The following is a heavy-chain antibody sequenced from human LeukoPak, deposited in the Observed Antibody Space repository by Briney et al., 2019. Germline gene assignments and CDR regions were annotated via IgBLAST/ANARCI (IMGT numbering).Heavy chain of an antibody. J-gene: IGHJ4*02. D-gene: IGHD3-22*01. CDR2: ITSRGSTI. CDR1: GFTFSSYE. Sequence: SGGSLRLSCAASGFTFSSYEMNWVRQAPGKGLEWVSYITSRGSTIYYADSVKGRFTMSRDNAKNSLYLQMNSLRAEDTAVYYCATSSAYYYFDFDYWGQGTLVTVSS. V-gene: IGHV3-48*03. CDR3: ATSSAYYYFDFDY.